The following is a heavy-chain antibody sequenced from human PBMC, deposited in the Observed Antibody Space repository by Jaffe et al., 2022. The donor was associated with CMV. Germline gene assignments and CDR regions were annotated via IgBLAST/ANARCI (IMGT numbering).Heavy chain of an antibody. CDR1: GFTFDDYT. Sequence: EVQLVESGGVVVQPGGSLRLSCAASGFTFDDYTMHWVRQAPGKGLEWVSLISWDGGSTYYADSVKGRFTISRDNSKNSLYLQMNSLRTEDTALYYCAKGIYDSSGYHFDYWGQGTLVTVSS. V-gene: IGHV3-43*01. J-gene: IGHJ4*02. CDR2: ISWDGGST. CDR3: AKGIYDSSGYHFDY. D-gene: IGHD3-22*01.